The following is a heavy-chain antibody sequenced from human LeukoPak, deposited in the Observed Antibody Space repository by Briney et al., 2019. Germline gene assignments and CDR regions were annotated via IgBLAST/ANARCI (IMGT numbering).Heavy chain of an antibody. Sequence: GGSLRLSCAASGFTVSSNYMSWVRQAPGKGLEWVSVIYSGGRTYYADSVKGRFTISRDNSKTTLYLQMNSLRAEDTAVYYCAREYPYGSGTYWGQGTLVTVSS. J-gene: IGHJ4*02. CDR2: IYSGGRT. V-gene: IGHV3-53*01. CDR3: AREYPYGSGTY. D-gene: IGHD3-10*01. CDR1: GFTVSSNY.